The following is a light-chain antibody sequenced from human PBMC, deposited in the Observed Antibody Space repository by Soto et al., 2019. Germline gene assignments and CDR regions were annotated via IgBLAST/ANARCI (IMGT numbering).Light chain of an antibody. V-gene: IGLV2-14*01. CDR1: SSDVGGYNY. CDR3: SSDTSSSALVV. Sequence: QSVLTQPASVSGSPGQSITISCTGTSSDVGGYNYVSWYQQHPGKAPKLMIYDVSNRPSGVSNRFSGSKSGNTASLTISGLQAEDDADYYCSSDTSSSALVVFGGGTKVTVL. CDR2: DVS. J-gene: IGLJ2*01.